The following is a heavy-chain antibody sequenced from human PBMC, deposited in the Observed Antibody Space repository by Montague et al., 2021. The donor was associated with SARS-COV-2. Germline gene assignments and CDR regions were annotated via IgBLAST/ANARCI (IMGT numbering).Heavy chain of an antibody. CDR2: IFYNGST. V-gene: IGHV4-59*02. CDR3: AKASRGYGGDFDY. Sequence: SETLSLTCSVSGDSVSRNYWSWVRQPPGKGLEWLGYIFYNGSTYNHSLNSRVTMSLDTSKNHYSLNLISVTAAATAVYYCAKASRGYGGDFDYWGQGTLVIVSS. J-gene: IGHJ4*02. D-gene: IGHD4-23*01. CDR1: GDSVSRNY.